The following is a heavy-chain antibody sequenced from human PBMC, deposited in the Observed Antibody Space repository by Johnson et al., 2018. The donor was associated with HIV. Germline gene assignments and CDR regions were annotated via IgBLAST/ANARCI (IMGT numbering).Heavy chain of an antibody. D-gene: IGHD3-22*01. Sequence: QVQLVESGGGLVKPGGSLRLSCAASGFTFSDYYMSWIRQAPGKGLEWVSYISSSGSTIYYADSVKGRFTISRDNSKNTLYLQMNSLRVEDTAVYYCAKGDDYYDSSGYYRQGAFDIWGQGTMVTVSS. CDR1: GFTFSDYY. J-gene: IGHJ3*02. CDR3: AKGDDYYDSSGYYRQGAFDI. V-gene: IGHV3-11*04. CDR2: ISSSGSTI.